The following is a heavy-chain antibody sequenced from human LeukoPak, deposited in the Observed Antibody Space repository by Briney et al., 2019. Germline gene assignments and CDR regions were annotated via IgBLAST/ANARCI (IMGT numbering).Heavy chain of an antibody. CDR3: VRSSTYYDFWSGYYTSGQFDY. CDR1: GGSISSYY. J-gene: IGHJ4*02. V-gene: IGHV4-4*09. D-gene: IGHD3-3*01. CDR2: IYTSGST. Sequence: SETLSLTCTVSGGSISSYYWSWIRQPPGKGLELIGYIYTSGSTNYNPYLKSRVTISVDTSKNQFSLKLSSVTAADTAVYYCVRSSTYYDFWSGYYTSGQFDYWGQGTLVTVSS.